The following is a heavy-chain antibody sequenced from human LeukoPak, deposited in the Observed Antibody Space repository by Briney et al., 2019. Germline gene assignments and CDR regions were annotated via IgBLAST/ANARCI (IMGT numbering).Heavy chain of an antibody. Sequence: GGSLRLSCAASGFTFSGSAMHWVRQASGKGLEWVGRIRSKANTYATAYAASVKGRFTISRDDSKNTAYLQMDSLKTEDTAVYYCTGNYYGSGSYADFDYWGQGTLVTVSS. D-gene: IGHD3-10*01. CDR2: IRSKANTYAT. CDR3: TGNYYGSGSYADFDY. CDR1: GFTFSGSA. V-gene: IGHV3-73*01. J-gene: IGHJ4*02.